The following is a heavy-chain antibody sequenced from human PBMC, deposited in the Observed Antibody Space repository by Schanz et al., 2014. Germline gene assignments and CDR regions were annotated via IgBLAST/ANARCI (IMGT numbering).Heavy chain of an antibody. CDR1: GFTFRSYW. J-gene: IGHJ4*02. CDR2: VNSDGSST. V-gene: IGHV3-74*01. Sequence: EVQLVESGGGLVQPGGSLRLSCAASGFTFRSYWMHWVRQAPGKGLVWVSRVNSDGSSTSYADSVKGRFSISRDNAKNTLYLQVNSLRAEDTAVYYCAREGRQKYGSSAFDYWGQGTLVTVSS. CDR3: AREGRQKYGSSAFDY. D-gene: IGHD3-10*01.